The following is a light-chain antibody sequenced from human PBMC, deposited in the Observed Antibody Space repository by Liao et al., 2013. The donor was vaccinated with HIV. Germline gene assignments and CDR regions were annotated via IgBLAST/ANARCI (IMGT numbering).Light chain of an antibody. CDR3: QAWDTTTAV. V-gene: IGLV3-21*01. J-gene: IGLJ2*01. Sequence: SYVLTQPPSVSVAPGKTARITCGGNNIGSKSVHWYQQKPGQAPVLVIYQDTKRPSGIPERFSASNSGNTATLTISETQAMDEADYYCQAWDTTTAVFGGGTKLTVL. CDR1: NIGSKS. CDR2: QDT.